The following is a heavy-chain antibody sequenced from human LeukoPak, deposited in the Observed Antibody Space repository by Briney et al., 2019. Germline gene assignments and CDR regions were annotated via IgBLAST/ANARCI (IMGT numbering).Heavy chain of an antibody. CDR3: ARDHGLITAPGNSHFDY. CDR2: ISYDGSNK. Sequence: PGGSLRLSCAASGFTFSSYGMHWVRQAPGKGLEWVAVISYDGSNKYYADSVKGRFTISRDNSKNTLYLQMNSLRAEDTAVYYCARDHGLITAPGNSHFDYWGQGTLVTVSS. J-gene: IGHJ4*02. V-gene: IGHV3-30*03. D-gene: IGHD6-13*01. CDR1: GFTFSSYG.